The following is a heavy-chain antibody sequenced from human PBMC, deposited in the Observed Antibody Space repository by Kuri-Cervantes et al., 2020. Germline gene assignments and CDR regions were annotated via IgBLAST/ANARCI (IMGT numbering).Heavy chain of an antibody. CDR3: AKASTTVSSLDY. CDR1: GFTFSSYW. D-gene: IGHD4-17*01. V-gene: IGHV3-7*01. Sequence: GESLKISCAASGFTFSSYWMSWVRQAPGKGLEWVANIKQDGSEKYYADSVKGRFTISRDNSKNTLYLQMNSLRAEDTAVYYCAKASTTVSSLDYWGQGTLVTVSS. CDR2: IKQDGSEK. J-gene: IGHJ4*02.